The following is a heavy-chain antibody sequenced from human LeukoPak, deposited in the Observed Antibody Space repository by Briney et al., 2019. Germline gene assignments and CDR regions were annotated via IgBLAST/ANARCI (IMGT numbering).Heavy chain of an antibody. J-gene: IGHJ4*02. D-gene: IGHD4-11*01. Sequence: GGSLRLSCAASGFTFSSYWMSWVRQAPGKGLEWVANIKQDGSEKYYADSVKGRFTISRDNAKNSLYLQMNSLRAEDTAVYYCARDRKTTVNRRPIDYWGQGTLVTVSS. CDR3: ARDRKTTVNRRPIDY. V-gene: IGHV3-7*01. CDR2: IKQDGSEK. CDR1: GFTFSSYW.